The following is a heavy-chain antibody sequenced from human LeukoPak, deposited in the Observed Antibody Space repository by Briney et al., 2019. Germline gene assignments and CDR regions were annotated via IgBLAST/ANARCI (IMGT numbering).Heavy chain of an antibody. Sequence: PSETLSLTCTVSGGSISSSSYYWGWIRQPPGKGLEWIGSIYYSGSTYYNPSLKSRVTISVDTSKNQFSLKLSSVTAADTAVYYCARVGTMIVVVPSWGQGTLVTVSS. J-gene: IGHJ5*02. V-gene: IGHV4-39*07. CDR1: GGSISSSSYY. CDR2: IYYSGST. D-gene: IGHD3-22*01. CDR3: ARVGTMIVVVPS.